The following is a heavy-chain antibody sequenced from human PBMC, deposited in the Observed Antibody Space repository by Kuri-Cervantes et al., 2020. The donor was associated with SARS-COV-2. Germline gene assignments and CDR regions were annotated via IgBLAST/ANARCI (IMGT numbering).Heavy chain of an antibody. CDR3: ARDRGDIVGDPRRWFDP. CDR1: GYTFTGYY. V-gene: IGHV1-2*04. Sequence: ASVKVSCKASGYTFTGYYMHWVRQAPGQGLEWMGWINPNSGGTNYAQKFQGWVTMTRDTSISTAYMELSRLRPDDTAVYYCARDRGDIVGDPRRWFDPWGQGTLVTVSS. D-gene: IGHD5-12*01. CDR2: INPNSGGT. J-gene: IGHJ5*02.